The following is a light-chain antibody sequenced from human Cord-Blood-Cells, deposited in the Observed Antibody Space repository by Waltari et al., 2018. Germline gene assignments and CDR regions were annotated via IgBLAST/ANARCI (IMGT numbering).Light chain of an antibody. Sequence: QSALTQPASVSGSPGQSITISCTGTSSDVGGYNYVSWSQQHPGNAPKLMIYEVSNRPSGVSNRFSGSKSGNTASLTISGLQAEDEADYYCSSYTSSSTPLYVFGTGTKVTVL. CDR3: SSYTSSSTPLYV. V-gene: IGLV2-14*01. J-gene: IGLJ1*01. CDR1: SSDVGGYNY. CDR2: EVS.